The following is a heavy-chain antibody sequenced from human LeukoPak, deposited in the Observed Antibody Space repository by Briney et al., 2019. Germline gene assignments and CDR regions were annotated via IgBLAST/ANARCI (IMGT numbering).Heavy chain of an antibody. J-gene: IGHJ2*01. CDR1: GGSLSSYY. CDR3: ARDMGKWYFDL. CDR2: ISYTGST. V-gene: IGHV4-59*01. D-gene: IGHD1-26*01. Sequence: PSETLSLTRTLSGGSLSSYYLSWIRQPPGKGLEWIGYISYTGSTNYNPSLTSRVTISVDTSKNQFSLKLSSVTAADTAVYYCARDMGKWYFDLWGRGTLVTVSS.